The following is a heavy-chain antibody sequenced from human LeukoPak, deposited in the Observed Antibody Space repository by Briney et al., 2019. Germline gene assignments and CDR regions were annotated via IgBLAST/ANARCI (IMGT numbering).Heavy chain of an antibody. CDR2: ISWNSGSI. Sequence: PGRSLRLSCAASGFTFDDYAMHWVRQAPGKGLEWVSGISWNSGSIGYADSVKGRFTISRDNAKNSLYLQMNSLRAEDTALYYCAKRSGYYDSSLMGAFDIWGQGTMVTVSS. V-gene: IGHV3-9*01. J-gene: IGHJ3*02. CDR3: AKRSGYYDSSLMGAFDI. D-gene: IGHD3-22*01. CDR1: GFTFDDYA.